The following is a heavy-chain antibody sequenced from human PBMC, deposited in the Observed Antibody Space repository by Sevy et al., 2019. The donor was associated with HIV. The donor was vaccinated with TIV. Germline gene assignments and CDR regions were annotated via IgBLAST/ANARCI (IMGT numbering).Heavy chain of an antibody. CDR1: GFTFSDYY. CDR3: ARDRSLRFLEWLPDYYYYGMDV. CDR2: IGSSGSTI. V-gene: IGHV3-11*01. Sequence: EGSLRLSCAASGFTFSDYYMSWIRQAPGKGLEWVSYIGSSGSTIYYADSVKGRFTISRDNAKNSLYLQMNSLRAEDTAVHYCARDRSLRFLEWLPDYYYYGMDVWDQGTTVTVSS. D-gene: IGHD3-3*01. J-gene: IGHJ6*02.